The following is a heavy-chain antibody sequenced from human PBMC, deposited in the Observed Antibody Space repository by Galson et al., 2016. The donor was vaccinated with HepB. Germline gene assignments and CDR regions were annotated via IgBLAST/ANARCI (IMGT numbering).Heavy chain of an antibody. Sequence: SLRLSCAGSGFTFSTYAMIWVRQAPGKGLEWVSVISGSGDTTYYADSVKGRFIISRDNSKHTLYLQMNSLRVEDTAIYYCVSRRHIAADGVDWGQGILVTVS. D-gene: IGHD6-13*01. CDR3: VSRRHIAADGVD. CDR1: GFTFSTYA. CDR2: ISGSGDTT. V-gene: IGHV3-23*01. J-gene: IGHJ4*02.